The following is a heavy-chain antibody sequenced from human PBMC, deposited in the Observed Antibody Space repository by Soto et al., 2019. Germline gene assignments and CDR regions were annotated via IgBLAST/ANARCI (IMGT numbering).Heavy chain of an antibody. CDR3: ARGIGAFSGSYEMDV. Sequence: QVQLVQSGAEVKKPGSSVKVSCKASGGTFSSYAISWVRQAPGQGLEWMGGIIPIFGTASYAQTFQGRVTLTADDSTSTAYKEVSSLRCEDTVVDYCARGIGAFSGSYEMDVWGQGTTVTVS. CDR2: IIPIFGTA. D-gene: IGHD1-26*01. V-gene: IGHV1-69*01. J-gene: IGHJ6*02. CDR1: GGTFSSYA.